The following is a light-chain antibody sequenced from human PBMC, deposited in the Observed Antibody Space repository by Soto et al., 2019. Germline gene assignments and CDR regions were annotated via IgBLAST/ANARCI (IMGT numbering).Light chain of an antibody. CDR1: QSISSW. J-gene: IGKJ1*01. CDR2: DAS. V-gene: IGKV1-5*01. Sequence: GDRVTITCRASQSISSWLAWYQQKPGKAPKLLIFDASSLESGVPSRFSGSGSGTEFTLTISSLQPDDFATYYCQQCNGYSRTVGQGTKVDIK. CDR3: QQCNGYSRT.